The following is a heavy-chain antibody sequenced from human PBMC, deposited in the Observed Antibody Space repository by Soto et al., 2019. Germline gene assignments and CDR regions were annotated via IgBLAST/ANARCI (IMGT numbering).Heavy chain of an antibody. D-gene: IGHD3-10*01. CDR2: IGGSGDNT. V-gene: IGHV3-23*01. J-gene: IGHJ4*02. CDR3: AMGFEFGELSY. CDR1: GFPFSNFA. Sequence: EVQLLASGGGLGQPGGSLRLSCTASGFPFSNFAMSWVRQAPGKGLEWVSTIGGSGDNTYYADPVKGRFTISRDKSKSTVFLQLNSLGAEDTAVYYCAMGFEFGELSYWGQGTPVTVSS.